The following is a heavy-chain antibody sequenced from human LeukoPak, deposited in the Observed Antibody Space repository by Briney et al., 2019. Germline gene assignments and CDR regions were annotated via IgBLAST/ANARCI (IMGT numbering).Heavy chain of an antibody. V-gene: IGHV3-7*01. Sequence: GGSLRLSCAASGFALSSYWMSWVRQAPGKGLEWVANIKQDGSERYYVDSVKGRFTISRDNAKNSLYLQMNSLRAEDTAVYYCAELEWPRGYWGQGTLVTVSS. J-gene: IGHJ4*02. CDR2: IKQDGSER. D-gene: IGHD1-7*01. CDR3: AELEWPRGY. CDR1: GFALSSYW.